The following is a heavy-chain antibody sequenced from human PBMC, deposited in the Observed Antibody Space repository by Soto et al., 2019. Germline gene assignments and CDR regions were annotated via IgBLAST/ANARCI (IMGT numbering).Heavy chain of an antibody. V-gene: IGHV4-30-2*01. D-gene: IGHD3-22*01. CDR3: AASGYYPTYFHY. CDR2: IYHSGST. J-gene: IGHJ4*02. Sequence: QLQLQESGSGLVKPSQTLSLTCAVSGGAISSGDYSWSWIRQPPGKGLEWIGYIYHSGSTYYNPPLKSRVTIPVDMSKNQFSLKLSSVTAADTAVYYCAASGYYPTYFHYCGQGTLVTVSS. CDR1: GGAISSGDYS.